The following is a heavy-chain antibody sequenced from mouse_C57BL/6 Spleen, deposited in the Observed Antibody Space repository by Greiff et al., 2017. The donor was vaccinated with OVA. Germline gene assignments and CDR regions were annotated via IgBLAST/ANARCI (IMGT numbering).Heavy chain of an antibody. CDR2: ISDGGSYT. CDR1: GFTFSSYA. Sequence: EVKVVESGGGLVKPGGSLKLSCAASGFTFSSYAMSWVRQTPEKRLEWVATISDGGSYTYYPDNVKGRFTISRDNAKNNLYLQMSHLKSEDTAMYYCARETYYTYAMDYWGQGTSVTVSS. V-gene: IGHV5-4*01. D-gene: IGHD2-12*01. CDR3: ARETYYTYAMDY. J-gene: IGHJ4*01.